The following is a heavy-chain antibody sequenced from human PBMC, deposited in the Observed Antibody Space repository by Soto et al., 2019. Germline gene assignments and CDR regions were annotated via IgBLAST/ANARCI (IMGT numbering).Heavy chain of an antibody. CDR2: IKSKTDGGTT. CDR3: TTDQDYYDSSGYYDVDY. V-gene: IGHV3-15*07. J-gene: IGHJ4*02. CDR1: GFTFSNAW. D-gene: IGHD3-22*01. Sequence: EVQLVESGGGLVKPGGSLRLSCAASGFTFSNAWMNWVRQAPGKGLEWVGRIKSKTDGGTTDYAAPVKGRFTISRDDSKNTLYLQMNSMKTEDTAVYYCTTDQDYYDSSGYYDVDYWGQGTLVTVSS.